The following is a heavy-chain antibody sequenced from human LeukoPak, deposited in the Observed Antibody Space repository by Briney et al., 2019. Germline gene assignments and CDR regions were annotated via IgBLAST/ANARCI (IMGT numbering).Heavy chain of an antibody. D-gene: IGHD7-27*01. CDR2: IYYTGT. CDR1: GYSISSGFY. V-gene: IGHV4-61*01. J-gene: IGHJ4*02. CDR3: ASRKLGNDY. Sequence: SETLSLTCTVSGYSISSGFYWGWIRQSPGKGLEWIGYIYYTGTSYNPSLKSRVTISADTSKNQFSLKLISVTAADTAVYYCASRKLGNDYWGQGTLVTVSS.